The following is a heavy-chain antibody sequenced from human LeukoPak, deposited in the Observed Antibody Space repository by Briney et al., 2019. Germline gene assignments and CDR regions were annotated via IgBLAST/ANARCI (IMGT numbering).Heavy chain of an antibody. CDR2: INHSGST. CDR3: ARAWGGHSYGPGPVDY. D-gene: IGHD5-18*01. V-gene: IGHV4-34*01. Sequence: SETLSLTCAVYGGSFSGYYWRWIRQPPGKGLEWIGEINHSGSTNYNPSLKSRVTISVDTSKNQFSLKLSSVTAADTAVYYCARAWGGHSYGPGPVDYWGQGTLVTVSS. CDR1: GGSFSGYY. J-gene: IGHJ4*02.